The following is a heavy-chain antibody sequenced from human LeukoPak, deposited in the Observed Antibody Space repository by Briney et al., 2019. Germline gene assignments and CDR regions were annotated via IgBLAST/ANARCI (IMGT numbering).Heavy chain of an antibody. V-gene: IGHV3-21*01. CDR3: TSTQDVVWWHY. J-gene: IGHJ4*02. CDR1: GFTFSSYS. CDR2: ISSSSSYI. D-gene: IGHD2-21*01. Sequence: PGGSLRLSCAASGFTFSSYSMNWVRQAPGKGLGWVSSISSSSSYIYYADSVKGRFTISRDNAKNSLYLQMNSLRAEDTAVYYCTSTQDVVWWHYWGQGTLVTVSS.